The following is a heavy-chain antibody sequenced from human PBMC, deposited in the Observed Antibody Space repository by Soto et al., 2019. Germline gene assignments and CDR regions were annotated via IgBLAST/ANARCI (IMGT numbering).Heavy chain of an antibody. D-gene: IGHD2-8*01. J-gene: IGHJ4*02. V-gene: IGHV3-11*01. Sequence: QVQLVESGGGLVKPGGSLRLSCAASGFTFSDYYMSWIRQAPGKGLEWVSYISSRSSTIFYADSVKGRFTISRDNVKNSLYLQMNGLRAEDTAVYYCASGTNGAVFVYWGQGILVTVSS. CDR3: ASGTNGAVFVY. CDR2: ISSRSSTI. CDR1: GFTFSDYY.